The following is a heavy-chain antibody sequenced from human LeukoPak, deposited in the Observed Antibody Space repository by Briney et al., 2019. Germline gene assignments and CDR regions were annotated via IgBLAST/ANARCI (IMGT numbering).Heavy chain of an antibody. CDR2: INPNSGGT. D-gene: IGHD6-13*01. J-gene: IGHJ4*02. Sequence: GASVKVSCKAFGGTFSRYAISWVRQAPGQGLEWMGWINPNSGGTNYAQKFQGRVTMTRDTSISTAYMELSRLRSDDTAVYYCARARIAAAGGGFDYWGQGTLVTVSS. CDR1: GGTFSRYA. V-gene: IGHV1-2*02. CDR3: ARARIAAAGGGFDY.